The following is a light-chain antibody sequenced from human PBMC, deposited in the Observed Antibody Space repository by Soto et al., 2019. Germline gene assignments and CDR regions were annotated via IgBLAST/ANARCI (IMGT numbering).Light chain of an antibody. V-gene: IGKV3D-15*01. CDR2: GAS. CDR3: QQYNSWPLT. Sequence: EIVMTQSPATLSVSPGERVTLSCRASQSIRSNLAWYQQQPGPTPRLLIYGASTRATDIPDRFSGSGSGTEFTLTVSSLQSEDFAVYYFQQYNSWPLTFSGGTKVQIK. J-gene: IGKJ4*01. CDR1: QSIRSN.